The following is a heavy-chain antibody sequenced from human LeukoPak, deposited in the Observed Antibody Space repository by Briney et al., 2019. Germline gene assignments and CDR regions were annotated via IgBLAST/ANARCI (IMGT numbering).Heavy chain of an antibody. D-gene: IGHD1-26*01. Sequence: PGGSLRLSCAASGFTFSSYAMSWVRQAPGKGLEWVSAISGSGGSTYYADSAKGRFTISRDNSKNTLYLQMNSLRAEDTAVYYCAKDGSLIPRIVGATPYFDYWGQGTLVTVSS. J-gene: IGHJ4*02. CDR1: GFTFSSYA. V-gene: IGHV3-23*01. CDR2: ISGSGGST. CDR3: AKDGSLIPRIVGATPYFDY.